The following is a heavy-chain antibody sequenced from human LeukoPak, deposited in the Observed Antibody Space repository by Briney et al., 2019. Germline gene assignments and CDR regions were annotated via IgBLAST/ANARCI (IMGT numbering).Heavy chain of an antibody. CDR3: ARLTGDGGHDYYYYGMDV. CDR2: IDKKDKGYATAT. CDR1: GFTFSGSA. J-gene: IGHJ6*02. D-gene: IGHD4-23*01. Sequence: GGSLRLSCAASGFTFSGSAIHWVRQSSGKGLEWVGQIDKKDKGYATATAYAASVKGRFTISRDDSKNTAYLQMNSLKTEDTAVYYCARLTGDGGHDYYYYGMDVWGQGTTVTVSS. V-gene: IGHV3-73*01.